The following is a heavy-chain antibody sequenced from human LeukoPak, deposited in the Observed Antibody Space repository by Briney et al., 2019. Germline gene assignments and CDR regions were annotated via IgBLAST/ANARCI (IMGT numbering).Heavy chain of an antibody. CDR2: IYHSGST. J-gene: IGHJ4*02. V-gene: IGHV4-30-2*01. CDR1: GDSISSGGYY. Sequence: SETLSLTCTVSGDSISSGGYYWSWIRQPPGKGLEWIGYIYHSGSTYYNPSLKSRVTISVDRSKNQFSLKLSSVTAADTAVYYCARDPRFLEWFAPGYWGQGTLVTVSS. CDR3: ARDPRFLEWFAPGY. D-gene: IGHD3-3*01.